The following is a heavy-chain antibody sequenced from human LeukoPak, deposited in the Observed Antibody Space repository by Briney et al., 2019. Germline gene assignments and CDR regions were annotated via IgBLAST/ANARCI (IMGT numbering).Heavy chain of an antibody. CDR3: ARLVVPAAIPSYYYGMDV. CDR2: IYYSGST. CDR1: GGSISSGGYY. J-gene: IGHJ6*02. V-gene: IGHV4-31*03. D-gene: IGHD2-2*02. Sequence: SETLSLTCTVSGGSISSGGYYWSWIRQHPGKGLEWIGYIYYSGSTYYNPSLKSRVTISVDTSKNQFSLKLSSVPAADTAVYYCARLVVPAAIPSYYYGMDVWGQGTTVTVSS.